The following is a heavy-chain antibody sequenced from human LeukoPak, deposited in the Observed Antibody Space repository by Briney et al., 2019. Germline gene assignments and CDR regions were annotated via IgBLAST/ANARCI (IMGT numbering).Heavy chain of an antibody. Sequence: SETLSLTCTVSGGSISSYYWSWIRQPPGKGLEWIGNIFYSGSTYYSPSLKSRVTISLDTSRNQFSLKLDSVTAADTAVYYCAKSNGYGLVDIWGQGTMVTVSS. V-gene: IGHV4-59*12. J-gene: IGHJ3*02. CDR3: AKSNGYGLVDI. D-gene: IGHD3-10*01. CDR2: IFYSGST. CDR1: GGSISSYY.